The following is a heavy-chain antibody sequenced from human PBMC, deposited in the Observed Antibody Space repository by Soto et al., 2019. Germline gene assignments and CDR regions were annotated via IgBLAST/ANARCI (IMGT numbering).Heavy chain of an antibody. Sequence: EVQLVESGGGLVQPGGSLRLSCAASGFTFSSYWMHWVRQVPGKGLVWVSRIKSDASTIMYADSVKGRFTISRDNAKNTLYLQVNSLRPEDTAVYSCVRGGSANYSGLFDSWGQGTLVTVSS. V-gene: IGHV3-74*03. J-gene: IGHJ4*02. D-gene: IGHD1-26*01. CDR1: GFTFSSYW. CDR2: IKSDASTI. CDR3: VRGGSANYSGLFDS.